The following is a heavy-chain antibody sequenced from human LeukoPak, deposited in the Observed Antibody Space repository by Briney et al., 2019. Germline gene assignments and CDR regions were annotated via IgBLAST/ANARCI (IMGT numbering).Heavy chain of an antibody. CDR3: ARDQRYAFDY. CDR2: IRTSTEGANYA. J-gene: IGHJ4*02. V-gene: IGHV3-48*02. Sequence: GGSLRLSCAASGFTFSSYWMIWVRQAPGKGLEWVSNIRTSTEGANYAIYADSVKGRVTFSRDDAKNTLYLHMHSLRDDDTAVYYCARDQRYAFDYWGQGILVTVSS. CDR1: GFTFSSYW. D-gene: IGHD3-9*01.